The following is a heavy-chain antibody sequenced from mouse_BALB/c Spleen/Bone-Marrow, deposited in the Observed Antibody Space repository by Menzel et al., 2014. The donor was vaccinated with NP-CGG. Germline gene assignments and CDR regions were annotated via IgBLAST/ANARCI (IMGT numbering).Heavy chain of an antibody. D-gene: IGHD1-1*02. CDR2: IIPSNGRS. Sequence: QVQLKESGAELVKPGTSVKLSCKTSGYTFTSYWMHWVKQRPGQGLEWIGEIIPSNGRSNYNEKFKNKATLTVDKSSSTAYMQLSSLTSEASAVYFCARTYGVSPYFYAMDYWGQGTSVTVSS. CDR3: ARTYGVSPYFYAMDY. CDR1: GYTFTSYW. J-gene: IGHJ4*01. V-gene: IGHV1S81*02.